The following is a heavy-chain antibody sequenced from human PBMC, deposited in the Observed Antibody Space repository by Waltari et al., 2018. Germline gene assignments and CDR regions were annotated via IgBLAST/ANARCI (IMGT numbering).Heavy chain of an antibody. V-gene: IGHV3-23*01. CDR2: TSASSGST. CDR1: GFIFSRFA. J-gene: IGHJ4*02. Sequence: EVQLLESGGGLVQRGGSLRLSCAVSGFIFSRFAMSWVRHTPGKGLEWVAGTSASSGSTYYADSGQGRFTISRDNSKKRVFLQMNSLRAEDTATYYCTKMRRNLPRDIIDNWGQGTQVIIAS. CDR3: TKMRRNLPRDIIDN.